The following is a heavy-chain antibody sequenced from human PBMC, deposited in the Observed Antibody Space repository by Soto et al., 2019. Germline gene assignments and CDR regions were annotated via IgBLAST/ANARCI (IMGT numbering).Heavy chain of an antibody. J-gene: IGHJ3*02. CDR1: GFTVSSNY. CDR2: IYSGAST. D-gene: IGHD3-22*01. Sequence: EGSQRLSCAASGFTVSSNYMSWVRQAPGKGLEWVSVIYSGASTYYADSVKGRFTISRDNSKNTLYLQMNSLRDEDTGVYYCANNYYDSSGYAFDIWGRGTMVTV. V-gene: IGHV3-53*01. CDR3: ANNYYDSSGYAFDI.